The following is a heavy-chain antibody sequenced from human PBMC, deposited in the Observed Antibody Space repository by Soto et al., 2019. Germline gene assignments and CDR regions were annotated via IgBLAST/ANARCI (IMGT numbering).Heavy chain of an antibody. V-gene: IGHV4-34*01. CDR1: GGSFRGFY. Sequence: QVQLQQWGAGLLKPSETLSLTCAVSGGSFRGFYWTWIRQSPGKGLEWLGDINHVGITNYNPSLKSPVSIPVETSKSQFSLKLSSVTAADTAVYYCARAHDFWGGRQQPIDSWGQGTLVTVSS. CDR3: ARAHDFWGGRQQPIDS. J-gene: IGHJ4*02. CDR2: INHVGIT. D-gene: IGHD3-3*01.